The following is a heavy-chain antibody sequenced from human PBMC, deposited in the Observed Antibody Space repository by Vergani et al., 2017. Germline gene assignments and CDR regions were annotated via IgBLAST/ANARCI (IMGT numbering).Heavy chain of an antibody. J-gene: IGHJ4*02. CDR1: GFTLSNYD. V-gene: IGHV3-30*02. Sequence: QVQLVESGGGVVQRGGSLRLSCAKFGFTLSNYDMQWIRQGPGKGLEFVAFIQFDGSNQYYADSVKGRFTLSRDFSKNTLYLQMNSLRTDDTATYYCAKHFRGWGIDYWGQGTQVIVSS. D-gene: IGHD3-16*01. CDR3: AKHFRGWGIDY. CDR2: IQFDGSNQ.